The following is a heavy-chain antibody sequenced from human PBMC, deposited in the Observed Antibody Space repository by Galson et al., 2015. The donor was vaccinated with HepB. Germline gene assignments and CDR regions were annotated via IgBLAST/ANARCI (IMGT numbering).Heavy chain of an antibody. Sequence: SLRLSCAASGFTFSSYLMHWVRQAPGKGLAWVSRIYSDGISINYADSVKGRFTISRDNAKNTLFLEMRSLRAEDTAVYYCAREGDYGGNFAYWGQGILVTVSS. CDR1: GFTFSSYL. CDR3: AREGDYGGNFAY. CDR2: IYSDGISI. D-gene: IGHD4-23*01. J-gene: IGHJ4*02. V-gene: IGHV3-74*01.